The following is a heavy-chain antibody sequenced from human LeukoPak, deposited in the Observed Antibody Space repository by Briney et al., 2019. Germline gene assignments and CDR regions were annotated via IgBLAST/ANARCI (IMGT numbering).Heavy chain of an antibody. D-gene: IGHD3-3*01. J-gene: IGHJ4*02. Sequence: ASVKVSCKASGYTFTSYGISWVRQAPGQGLEWMGWISAYNGNTNYAQKLQGRVTMTTDTSTSTAYMELRSLRSDDTAVYYCARYLTAYYDFWSGYCTFDYWGQGTLVTVSS. CDR2: ISAYNGNT. CDR1: GYTFTSYG. V-gene: IGHV1-18*01. CDR3: ARYLTAYYDFWSGYCTFDY.